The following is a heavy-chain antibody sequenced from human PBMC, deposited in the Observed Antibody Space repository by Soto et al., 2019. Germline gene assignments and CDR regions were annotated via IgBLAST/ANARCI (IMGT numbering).Heavy chain of an antibody. J-gene: IGHJ4*02. V-gene: IGHV2-5*02. CDR2: IYWDDDK. CDR3: AHRFIATGLFDS. D-gene: IGHD6-13*01. CDR1: GFSLSTSGVG. Sequence: GSGPTLVNPTQTLTLTCTFSGFSLSTSGVGVGWIRQPPGKALEWLALIYWDDDKRYSPSLQSRLTITKDTSRNQVVLTMTNMDPVDAATYYCAHRFIATGLFDSWGQGILVTVSS.